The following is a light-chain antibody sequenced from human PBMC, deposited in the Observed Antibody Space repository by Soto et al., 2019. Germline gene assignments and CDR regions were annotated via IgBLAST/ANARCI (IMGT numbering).Light chain of an antibody. Sequence: QSVLTQPPSVSGSPGQSVTISCTGTRSDVGSHNRVSWYQQPPGTAPKLMIYEVSNRPSGVPDRFSGSKSGNTASPTISGLQAEDEADYYCSLYTSSSTFVFGTGTKVTVL. J-gene: IGLJ1*01. CDR2: EVS. CDR3: SLYTSSSTFV. CDR1: RSDVGSHNR. V-gene: IGLV2-18*01.